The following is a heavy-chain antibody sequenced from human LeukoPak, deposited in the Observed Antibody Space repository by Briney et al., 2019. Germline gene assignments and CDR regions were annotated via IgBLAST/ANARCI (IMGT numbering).Heavy chain of an antibody. CDR2: ISAYNGNT. V-gene: IGHV1-18*01. J-gene: IGHJ5*02. CDR3: ARDRWDGDIAAALKGGFDP. Sequence: GASVKVSCKASGYTFSSYGISWVRQAPGQGLEWMGWISAYNGNTNYAQKLQGRVTMTTDTSTSTAYMELRSLRSDDTAVYYCARDRWDGDIAAALKGGFDPWGQGTLVTVSS. CDR1: GYTFSSYG. D-gene: IGHD6-13*01.